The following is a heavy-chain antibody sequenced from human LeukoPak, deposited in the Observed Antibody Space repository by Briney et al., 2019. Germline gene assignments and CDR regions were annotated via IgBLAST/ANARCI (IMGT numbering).Heavy chain of an antibody. D-gene: IGHD6-13*01. CDR2: ISAYNGNT. V-gene: IGHV1-18*01. Sequence: ASVKVSCKASGYTFTSYGISWVRQAPGQGLEWMGWISAYNGNTNYAQKLQGRVTMTTDTSTSTAYMELRSLRSDDTAVYYCARVRGSSSWYGGVGRHPDSDYWGQGTLVTVSS. J-gene: IGHJ4*02. CDR1: GYTFTSYG. CDR3: ARVRGSSSWYGGVGRHPDSDY.